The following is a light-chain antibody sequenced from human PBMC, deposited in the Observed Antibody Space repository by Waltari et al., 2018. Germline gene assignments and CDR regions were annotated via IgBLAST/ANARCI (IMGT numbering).Light chain of an antibody. V-gene: IGLV1-40*01. CDR1: GSNIGAGYD. CDR2: GVN. J-gene: IGLJ2*01. CDR3: QSYDTSLSVV. Sequence: QSVLTQPPSVSGAPGQRVTISCTGSGSNIGAGYDTHWYQQLPGKAPRLLIYGVNTRLLGVPDRFVGSQSGTSASLAITGLQAEDEGDYYCQSYDTSLSVVFGGGTKLTVL.